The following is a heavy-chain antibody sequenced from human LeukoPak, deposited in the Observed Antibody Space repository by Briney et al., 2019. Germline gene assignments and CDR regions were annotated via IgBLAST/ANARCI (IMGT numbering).Heavy chain of an antibody. CDR2: MWYDGSKD. V-gene: IGHV3-33*06. D-gene: IGHD6-6*01. J-gene: IGHJ4*02. Sequence: GKYLRRSCAASGFSFSTYGIHWVRQAPGKGLEWVAVMWYDGSKDYYADSVKGRFTISRDTSKNTLYLQMNNLRAEDTAVYYCAKDRETYEYTFDYWGQGTLVTVSS. CDR3: AKDRETYEYTFDY. CDR1: GFSFSTYG.